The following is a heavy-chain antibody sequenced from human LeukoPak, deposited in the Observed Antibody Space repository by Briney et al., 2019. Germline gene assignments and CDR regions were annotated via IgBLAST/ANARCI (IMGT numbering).Heavy chain of an antibody. CDR2: INHSGST. CDR3: ALMVRGTTPGTDY. J-gene: IGHJ4*02. CDR1: GGSFSGYY. Sequence: SETLSLTCAVYGGSFSGYYWSWIRQPPGKGLEWIGEINHSGSTNYNPSLKSRVTILVDTSKNQFSLKLSSVTAADTAVYYCALMVRGTTPGTDYWGQGTLVTVSS. D-gene: IGHD3-10*01. V-gene: IGHV4-34*01.